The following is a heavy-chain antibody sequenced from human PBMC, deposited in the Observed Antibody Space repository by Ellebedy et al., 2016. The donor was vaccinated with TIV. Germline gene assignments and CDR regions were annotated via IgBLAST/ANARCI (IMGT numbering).Heavy chain of an antibody. CDR3: ARGAGNPRSRNWFDP. CDR1: GDSVSNSSVA. CDR2: TYYRSQWFN. J-gene: IGHJ5*02. D-gene: IGHD3-10*01. V-gene: IGHV6-1*01. Sequence: SQTLSLTCVISGDSVSNSSVAWNWFRQSPSRGLEWLGRTYYRSQWFNDYATSVRGRVTINPVTSSNHLSLHLNSVTPDDTAVYYCARGAGNPRSRNWFDPWGQGTMVTVSA.